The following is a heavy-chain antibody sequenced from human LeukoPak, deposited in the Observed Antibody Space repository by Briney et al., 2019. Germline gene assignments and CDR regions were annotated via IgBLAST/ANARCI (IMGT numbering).Heavy chain of an antibody. V-gene: IGHV3-23*01. CDR1: GFTFKNYV. CDR2: IYGSGVSI. J-gene: IGHJ4*02. CDR3: AKDLGWELPAEAY. D-gene: IGHD1-26*01. Sequence: GGSLRLSCVASGFTFKNYVMNWVRQAPGKGLEWLATIYGSGVSISYADSVKGRFTISRDNSNNTLYLQMNSLRAEDTAMYYCAKDLGWELPAEAYWGQGILVTASS.